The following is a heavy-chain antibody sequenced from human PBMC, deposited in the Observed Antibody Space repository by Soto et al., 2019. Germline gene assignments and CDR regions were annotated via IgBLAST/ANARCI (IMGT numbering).Heavy chain of an antibody. V-gene: IGHV3-48*03. J-gene: IGHJ4*02. CDR3: ARVRSGSGWMKYYFDY. D-gene: IGHD6-19*01. CDR1: GFTFSSYE. CDR2: ISSSGSTI. Sequence: GGSLRLSCAASGFTFSSYEMNWVRQAPGKGLEWVSYISSSGSTIYYADSVKGRFTISRDNAKNSLYLQMNSLRAEDTAVYYCARVRSGSGWMKYYFDYWGQGTLVTVSS.